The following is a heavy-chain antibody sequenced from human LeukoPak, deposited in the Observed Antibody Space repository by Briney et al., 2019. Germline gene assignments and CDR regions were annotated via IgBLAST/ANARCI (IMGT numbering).Heavy chain of an antibody. D-gene: IGHD5-18*01. J-gene: IGHJ1*01. CDR2: IRYDGSNK. CDR1: RFTFSSYG. Sequence: PGVSLRLSCAASRFTFSSYGMHWVRQAPGKGLEWVAGIRYDGSNKFYADSVKGRFSISRDNSRSTVYLQMNSLRAEDTAVYYCARDPYTYGLGANFQNWGQGTLVTVSS. CDR3: ARDPYTYGLGANFQN. V-gene: IGHV3-33*01.